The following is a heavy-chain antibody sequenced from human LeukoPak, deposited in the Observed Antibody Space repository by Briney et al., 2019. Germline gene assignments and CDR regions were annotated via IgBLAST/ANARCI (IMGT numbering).Heavy chain of an antibody. D-gene: IGHD1-1*01. CDR1: GFTFSNYA. J-gene: IGHJ4*02. V-gene: IGHV3-23*01. CDR2: ISGTGGST. CDR3: AKVRTGHYFDY. Sequence: GGSLRLSCAASGFTFSNYAMSWVRQAPGKGLEWVSSISGTGGSTYYADSVKGRFTISRDNSNNTLFLQMNSLRAEDTAVYYCAKVRTGHYFDYWGQGTLVTVSS.